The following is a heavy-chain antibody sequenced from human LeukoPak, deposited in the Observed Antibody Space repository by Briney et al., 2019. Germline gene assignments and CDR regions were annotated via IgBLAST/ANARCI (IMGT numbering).Heavy chain of an antibody. Sequence: GGSLRLSCAASGFTFSSYAVSWVRQAPGKGLEWVSSISGSGGSTYSADSVKGRFTIPRDNSKNTLYLQMNSLRAEDTALYYCAKDRSCTNDICHGDFDYWGQGTLVTVSS. D-gene: IGHD2-8*01. CDR3: AKDRSCTNDICHGDFDY. V-gene: IGHV3-23*01. CDR1: GFTFSSYA. J-gene: IGHJ4*02. CDR2: ISGSGGST.